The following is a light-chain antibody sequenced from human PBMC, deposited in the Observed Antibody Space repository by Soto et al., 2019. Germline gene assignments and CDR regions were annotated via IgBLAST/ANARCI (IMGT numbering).Light chain of an antibody. CDR3: KQSYSTQWT. V-gene: IGKV1-39*01. Sequence: DIQMTQSPSSLSASVGDRVNMTCRASRSVSWYLSWYQQKPGKAPNLLIYAASSLQSGGPSRFSGAGSGTDVTLTIANLNREDFAIYYCKQSYSTQWTFGQGTKVDIK. CDR1: RSVSWY. CDR2: AAS. J-gene: IGKJ1*01.